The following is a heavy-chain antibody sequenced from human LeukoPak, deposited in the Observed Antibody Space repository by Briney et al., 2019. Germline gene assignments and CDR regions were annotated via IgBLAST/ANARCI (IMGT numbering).Heavy chain of an antibody. CDR3: ARDLDDAAAGPL. Sequence: GSLRLSCAASGFTVSSNYMSWVRQAPGKGLEWISHISGSGSTIYYADSVKGRFTISRDNAKHSLYLQMNSLRAEDTSVYYCARDLDDAAAGPLWGQGTLVTVSS. D-gene: IGHD6-13*01. CDR1: GFTVSSNY. CDR2: ISGSGSTI. J-gene: IGHJ4*02. V-gene: IGHV3-48*04.